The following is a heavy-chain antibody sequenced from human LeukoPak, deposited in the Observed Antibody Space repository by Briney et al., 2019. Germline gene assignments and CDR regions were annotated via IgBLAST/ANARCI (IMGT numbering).Heavy chain of an antibody. J-gene: IGHJ6*03. Sequence: PSETLSLTCTVSGGSISSYYWSWIRQPPGKGLEWIGYIYYSGSTNYNPSLKSRVTISVDTSKNQFSLKLSSVTAADTAVYYCARELGGPPTPYCSGGSCYSDYYYYMDVWGKGTTVTISS. CDR3: ARELGGPPTPYCSGGSCYSDYYYYMDV. CDR1: GGSISSYY. V-gene: IGHV4-59*01. CDR2: IYYSGST. D-gene: IGHD2-15*01.